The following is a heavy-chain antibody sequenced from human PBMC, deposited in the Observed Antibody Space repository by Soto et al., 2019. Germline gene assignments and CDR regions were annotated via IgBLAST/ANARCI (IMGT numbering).Heavy chain of an antibody. CDR2: ISYEGGHK. CDR3: AKDIRRVPTISLES. V-gene: IGHV3-30*18. D-gene: IGHD5-12*01. CDR1: EVTFSSFG. Sequence: PVRLRRHSCAASEVTFSSFGMHRVRQAPGKGLEWVAVISYEGGHKFYADSVRGRFTISRDNSKNTLYLQMDSLRSEDTAMYYCAKDIRRVPTISLESWGQGTPVTVSS. J-gene: IGHJ4*02.